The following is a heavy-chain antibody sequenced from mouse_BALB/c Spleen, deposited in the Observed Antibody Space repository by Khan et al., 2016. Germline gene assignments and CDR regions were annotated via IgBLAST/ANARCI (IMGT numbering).Heavy chain of an antibody. D-gene: IGHD2-14*01. CDR2: IWASGST. CDR3: AREGEYDPWFVY. CDR1: GFSLTSYG. Sequence: QVQLQQSGPGLVAPSQSLSITCTVSGFSLTSYGVHWVRQPPGKGLEWLGVIWASGSTEYNSALMSRLNISKENPKSQVFLKMNSLRTDDTAMYYCAREGEYDPWFVYWGQGTLVTVSA. V-gene: IGHV2-9*02. J-gene: IGHJ3*01.